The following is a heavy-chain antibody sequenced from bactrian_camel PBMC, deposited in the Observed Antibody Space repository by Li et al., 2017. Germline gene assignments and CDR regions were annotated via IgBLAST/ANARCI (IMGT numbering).Heavy chain of an antibody. D-gene: IGHD1*01. Sequence: DVQLVESGGGLVQPGGSLRLSCAASGFAFSSYAMNWVRQAPGKGIEWVSSINSGSSSTYYADSGKGRFTISRDSAKNTVYLQMDSLKPEDTAVYYCAADFARRSPPRWKDLRLCGYEMDYWGEGTQVTVS. V-gene: IGHV3S35*01. CDR1: GFAFSSYA. CDR2: INSGSSST. J-gene: IGHJ7*01.